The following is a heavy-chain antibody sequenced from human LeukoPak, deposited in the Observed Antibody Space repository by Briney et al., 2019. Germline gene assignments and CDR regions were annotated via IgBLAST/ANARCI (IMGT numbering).Heavy chain of an antibody. CDR1: GFTFSSYA. J-gene: IGHJ6*04. Sequence: SGGSLRLSCAASGFTFSSYAMSWVRQAPGKGLEWVSAISGSGGSTYYADSVKGRFTISRDNSKNTLYLQMNSLRAEDTAVYYCARETMVRGVITRTYYYYGMDVWGKGTTVTVSS. CDR2: ISGSGGST. D-gene: IGHD3-10*01. CDR3: ARETMVRGVITRTYYYYGMDV. V-gene: IGHV3-23*01.